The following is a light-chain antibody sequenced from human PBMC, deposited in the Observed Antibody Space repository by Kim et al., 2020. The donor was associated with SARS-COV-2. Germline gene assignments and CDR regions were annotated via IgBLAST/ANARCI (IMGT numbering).Light chain of an antibody. J-gene: IGLJ3*02. Sequence: SYELTQPSSVSVSPGQTARITCSGNILAKKYARWFQQKPGQAPVLVIYKDYERPSGLPERFSGSSSGTTVTLTISGAQVEHEADYYCFSAADNNRV. CDR2: KDY. V-gene: IGLV3-27*01. CDR3: FSAADNNRV. CDR1: ILAKKY.